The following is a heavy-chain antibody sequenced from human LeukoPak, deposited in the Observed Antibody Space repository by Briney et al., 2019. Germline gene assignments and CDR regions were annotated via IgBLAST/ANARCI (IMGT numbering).Heavy chain of an antibody. V-gene: IGHV4-30-2*01. D-gene: IGHD1-26*01. Sequence: SETLSLTCTVSGGSISSGGYYWSWIRQPPGKGLEWIGYIYHSGSTYYNPSLKSRVTISVDRSKNQFSLKLSSVTAADTAVYYCAREVVGATGGWAFDIWGQGTMVTVSS. CDR3: AREVVGATGGWAFDI. CDR2: IYHSGST. J-gene: IGHJ3*02. CDR1: GGSISSGGYY.